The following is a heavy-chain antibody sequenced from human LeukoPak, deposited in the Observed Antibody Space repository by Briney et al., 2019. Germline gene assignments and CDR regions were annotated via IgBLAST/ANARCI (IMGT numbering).Heavy chain of an antibody. CDR3: ARGDFSGGSYYDYYYYYMDV. V-gene: IGHV1-69*05. D-gene: IGHD1-26*01. CDR1: GGTLSSYA. J-gene: IGHJ6*03. Sequence: SVKVSCKASGGTLSSYAISWVRQAPGQGLEWMGGIIPIFGTANYAQKFQGRVTITTDESTSTAYMELSSLRSEDTAVYYCARGDFSGGSYYDYYYYYMDVWGKGTTVTVSS. CDR2: IIPIFGTA.